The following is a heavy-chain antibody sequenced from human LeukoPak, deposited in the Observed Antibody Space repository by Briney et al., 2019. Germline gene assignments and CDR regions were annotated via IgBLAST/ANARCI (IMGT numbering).Heavy chain of an antibody. V-gene: IGHV3-23*01. CDR1: GFTFSSYA. Sequence: PGGSLRLSCAASGFTFSSYAMSWVRQAPGKGLEWVSAISGSGGSTYYADSVKGRFTISRDNSKNTLYLQMNSLRAEDTAVYYCAKVWAPYYDSSGYSGWFDPWGQGTLVTVSS. CDR2: ISGSGGST. CDR3: AKVWAPYYDSSGYSGWFDP. J-gene: IGHJ5*02. D-gene: IGHD3-22*01.